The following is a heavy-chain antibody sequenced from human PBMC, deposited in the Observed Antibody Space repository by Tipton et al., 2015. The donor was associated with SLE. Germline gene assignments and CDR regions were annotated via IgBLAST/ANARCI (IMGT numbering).Heavy chain of an antibody. J-gene: IGHJ4*02. CDR3: ARDTATVPLEY. Sequence: QSGPEVKKPGSSVKVSCKASGGTFSSYASSWVRQAPGQGLEWMGGIIPILAVTNYAQKFQGRVTITTDESTSTAYMELSSLRSEDTAVYYCARDTATVPLEYWGQGTLVSVSS. CDR1: GGTFSSYA. V-gene: IGHV1-69*05. CDR2: IIPILAVT. D-gene: IGHD5-18*01.